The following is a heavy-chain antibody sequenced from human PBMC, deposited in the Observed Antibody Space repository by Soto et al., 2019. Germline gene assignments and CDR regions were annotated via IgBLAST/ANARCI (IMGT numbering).Heavy chain of an antibody. J-gene: IGHJ6*02. CDR2: IYYRGST. V-gene: IGHV4-59*07. Sequence: QVQLQESGPGLVKPSDTLSLTCTVSGGSISGYYWSWIRHSPGKGLEYIGYIYYRGSTNYNPSLKSRVTMSIDTSRNQFSLRVNSVTAADTAVYYCARQQLLPFYYALDVWGQGTTVTVSS. D-gene: IGHD6-13*01. CDR3: ARQQLLPFYYALDV. CDR1: GGSISGYY.